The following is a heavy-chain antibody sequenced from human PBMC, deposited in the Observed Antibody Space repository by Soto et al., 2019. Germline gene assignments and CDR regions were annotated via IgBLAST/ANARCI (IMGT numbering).Heavy chain of an antibody. D-gene: IGHD2-8*01. CDR1: GFSFSTYS. CDR3: ARDLPLSTGVFDM. CDR2: ISSSSNHV. J-gene: IGHJ3*02. Sequence: EVQLVESGGGLVKPGGSLRLSCAASGFSFSTYSINWVRQAPGKGLEWVSSISSSSNHVYYADSVKGRFTISRDNAKNSLYLQMNSVRAEDKAVYYCARDLPLSTGVFDMWGQGTMVTVSS. V-gene: IGHV3-21*01.